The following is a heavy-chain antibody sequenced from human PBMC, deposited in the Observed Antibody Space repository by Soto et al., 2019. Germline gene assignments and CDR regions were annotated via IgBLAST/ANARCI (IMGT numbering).Heavy chain of an antibody. Sequence: ASVKGYFNTSGYTFTSYGISRVRQAPGQALDCMGWISAYNGNTNYAQKFQGRVTMTRDTYISTDYMELSRLRSDDSAVCYCARDVYDYWGQGTLVTV. CDR1: GYTFTSYG. V-gene: IGHV1-18*01. CDR3: ARDVYDY. CDR2: ISAYNGNT. J-gene: IGHJ4*02.